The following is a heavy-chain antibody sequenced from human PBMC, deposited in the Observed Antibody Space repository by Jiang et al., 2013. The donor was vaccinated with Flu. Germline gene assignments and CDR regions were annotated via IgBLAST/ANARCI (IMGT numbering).Heavy chain of an antibody. J-gene: IGHJ4*02. CDR3: AAGIIATRLRFDY. CDR2: VNSDGST. D-gene: IGHD4-17*01. Sequence: PGLVKPSETLSLNCSVSGGSTTNRNYNWGWIRQSPEKGLEWIGSVNSDGSTFYNPSLKPRVTLSVDTSKNQFSLKLNSVTAADTAVYYCAAGIIATRLRFDYWGQGTLVTVSS. CDR1: GGSTTNRNYN. V-gene: IGHV4-39*01.